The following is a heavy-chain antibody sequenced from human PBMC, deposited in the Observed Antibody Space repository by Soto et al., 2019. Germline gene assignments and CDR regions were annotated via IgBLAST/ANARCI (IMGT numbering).Heavy chain of an antibody. CDR1: GFTFSSYG. D-gene: IGHD3-9*01. J-gene: IGHJ4*02. Sequence: GGSLRLSCAASGFTFSSYGMHWVRQAPGKGLEWVAVIWYDGSNKYYADSVKGRFTISRDNSKNTLYLQMNSLRAEDTAVYYCAREGSAYYDILTGYYIDYWGQGTLVTVSS. CDR2: IWYDGSNK. V-gene: IGHV3-33*01. CDR3: AREGSAYYDILTGYYIDY.